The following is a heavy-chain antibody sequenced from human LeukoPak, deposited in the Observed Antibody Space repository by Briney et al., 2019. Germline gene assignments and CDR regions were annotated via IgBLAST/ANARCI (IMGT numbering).Heavy chain of an antibody. CDR2: INPNSGVT. Sequence: ASVKVSCTASGYTFTAYYMHWVRQAPGQGLEWMGWINPNSGVTNYAQQFQGRVTMTRDTSISTAYMELSRLRSDDTAVYYCASLGDSSGFYYVASWGQGTLVTVSS. V-gene: IGHV1-2*02. CDR3: ASLGDSSGFYYVAS. D-gene: IGHD3-22*01. J-gene: IGHJ4*02. CDR1: GYTFTAYY.